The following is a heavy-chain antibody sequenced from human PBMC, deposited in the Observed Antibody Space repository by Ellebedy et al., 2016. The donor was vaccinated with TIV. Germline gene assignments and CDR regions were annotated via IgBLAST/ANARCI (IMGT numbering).Heavy chain of an antibody. Sequence: GESLKISXAASGFTFSSYWMHWVRQAPGKGLVWVSRINSDETSTSYADSVKGRFTISRDNAKNTLYRQMNSLRAEDTAVYYCARGDSTSWYANYYYYGMDVWGQGTTVTVSS. CDR2: INSDETST. CDR1: GFTFSSYW. D-gene: IGHD6-13*01. CDR3: ARGDSTSWYANYYYYGMDV. J-gene: IGHJ6*02. V-gene: IGHV3-74*01.